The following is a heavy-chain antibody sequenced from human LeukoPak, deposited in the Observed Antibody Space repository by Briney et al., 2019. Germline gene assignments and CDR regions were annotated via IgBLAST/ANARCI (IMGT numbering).Heavy chain of an antibody. CDR2: INPSGGST. J-gene: IGHJ4*02. CDR1: GYTFTSYY. Sequence: GASVRVSCKASGYTFTSYYMHWVRQAPGQGLEWMGIINPSGGSTSYAQKFQGRVTITADESTSTAYMELSSLRSEDTAVYYCARGRPYSGSIYWGQGTLVTVSS. CDR3: ARGRPYSGSIY. V-gene: IGHV1-46*01. D-gene: IGHD1-26*01.